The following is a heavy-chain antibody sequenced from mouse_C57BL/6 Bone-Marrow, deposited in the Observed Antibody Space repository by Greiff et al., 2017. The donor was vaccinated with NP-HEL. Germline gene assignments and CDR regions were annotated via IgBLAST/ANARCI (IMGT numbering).Heavy chain of an antibody. D-gene: IGHD1-1*01. CDR2: ISYSGST. J-gene: IGHJ4*01. CDR3: ARSNFITTVVAPYAMDY. Sequence: EVQLQESGPGLAKPSQTLSLTCSVTGYSITSDYWNWIRKFPGNKLEYMGYISYSGSTYYNPSLKSRISITRDTSKNQYYLQLNSVTTEDTATYYCARSNFITTVVAPYAMDYWGQGTSVTVSS. CDR1: GYSITSDY. V-gene: IGHV3-8*01.